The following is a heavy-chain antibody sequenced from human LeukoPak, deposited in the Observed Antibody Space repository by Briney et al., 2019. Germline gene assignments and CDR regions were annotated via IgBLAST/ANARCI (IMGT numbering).Heavy chain of an antibody. J-gene: IGHJ4*02. Sequence: ASVKVSCKASGYTFTGYYLHWVRQAPGQGLEWMGVINSNTGSTTYAQKLQGRVTMTRDTSTSTVYMELTSLRPEDTAVYYCAREITGTFDYWGQGTLVTVSS. CDR1: GYTFTGYY. CDR2: INSNTGST. V-gene: IGHV1-46*01. CDR3: AREITGTFDY. D-gene: IGHD4-17*01.